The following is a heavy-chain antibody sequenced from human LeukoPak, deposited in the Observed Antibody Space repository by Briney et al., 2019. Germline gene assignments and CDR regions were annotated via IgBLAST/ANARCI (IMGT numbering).Heavy chain of an antibody. CDR1: GYTLTELS. CDR2: FDPEDGET. J-gene: IGHJ6*03. CDR3: ARGRAIAAAGTPNYYYYMDV. V-gene: IGHV1-24*01. D-gene: IGHD6-13*01. Sequence: ASVKVSCKVSGYTLTELSMHWVRQAPGKGLEWMGGFDPEDGETIYAQKFQGRVTMTEDTSADTAYMELSSLRSEDTAVYYCARGRAIAAAGTPNYYYYMDVWGKGTTVTVSS.